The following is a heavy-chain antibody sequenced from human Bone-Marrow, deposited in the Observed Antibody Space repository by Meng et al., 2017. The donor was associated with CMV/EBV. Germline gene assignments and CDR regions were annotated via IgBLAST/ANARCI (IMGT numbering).Heavy chain of an antibody. Sequence: SETLSLTCTVSGGSISSSSYYWGWIRQPPGKGLEWIGSIYYSGSTYYNPSLKSRVTISVDTSKNQFSLKLSSVTAADTAVYYCARYERGGVGWGWLRTNAFDIWGQGTRVTVSS. J-gene: IGHJ3*02. V-gene: IGHV4-39*07. CDR3: ARYERGGVGWGWLRTNAFDI. D-gene: IGHD5-24*01. CDR1: GGSISSSSYY. CDR2: IYYSGST.